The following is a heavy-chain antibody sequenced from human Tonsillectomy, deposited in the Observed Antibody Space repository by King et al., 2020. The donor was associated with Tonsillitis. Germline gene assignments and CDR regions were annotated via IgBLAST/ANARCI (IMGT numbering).Heavy chain of an antibody. Sequence: QLQLQESGPGLVKPSETLSLTCTVSGASISSFYWSWVRQTPGKGLEWIGWIYYSGNTRYNPSLESRVTMSVDTSKNQFSLNLKSVTAADTAVYYCARGNWPAYIHLWGRGTLVTVSA. CDR1: GASISSFY. V-gene: IGHV4-59*01. J-gene: IGHJ2*01. CDR3: ARGNWPAYIHL. CDR2: IYYSGNT.